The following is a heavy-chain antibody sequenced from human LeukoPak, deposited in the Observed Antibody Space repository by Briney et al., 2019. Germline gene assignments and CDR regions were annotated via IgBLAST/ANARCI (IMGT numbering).Heavy chain of an antibody. CDR1: GFTFSNYA. J-gene: IGHJ4*02. V-gene: IGHV3-30-3*01. CDR3: ARAQTGYPPDY. CDR2: ISYDGSNK. D-gene: IGHD3-9*01. Sequence: PGRYLRLSCAASGFTFSNYAMHWVRQAPGKGLEWVALISYDGSNKYYADSVKGRFTISRDNSKNTLFLQMNSLRAEDTTVYYCARAQTGYPPDYWGQGTLVTVSS.